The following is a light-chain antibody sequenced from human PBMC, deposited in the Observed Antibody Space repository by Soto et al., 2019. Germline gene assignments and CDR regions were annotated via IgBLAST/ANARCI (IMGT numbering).Light chain of an antibody. J-gene: IGLJ1*01. CDR3: TSYAGGNNA. Sequence: QSALTQPPSASGSPGQSVTISCTGTSSDVGGYNFVSWYQQYPGKVPKLMVYEVNKRPSGVPDRFSGSKSGNTASLTVSGLQAEDEAGYYCTSYAGGNNAFGTGTKLTVL. CDR2: EVN. CDR1: SSDVGGYNF. V-gene: IGLV2-8*01.